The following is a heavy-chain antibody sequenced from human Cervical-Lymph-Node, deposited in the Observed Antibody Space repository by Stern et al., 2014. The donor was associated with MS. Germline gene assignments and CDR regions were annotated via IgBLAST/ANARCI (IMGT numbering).Heavy chain of an antibody. D-gene: IGHD2-2*01. CDR1: GFTFSTYA. CDR2: ISGGGGST. CDR3: AKTDATLVPAAAIDY. Sequence: VQLLESGGGLVQPGGSLRLSCAASGFTFSTYAMSWVRQAPGKGLEWVSAISGGGGSTYYADSVKGRFTISRDNSKNTLSLQMNSLRAEDTAVYYCAKTDATLVPAAAIDYWGQGTLVTVSS. J-gene: IGHJ4*02. V-gene: IGHV3-23*01.